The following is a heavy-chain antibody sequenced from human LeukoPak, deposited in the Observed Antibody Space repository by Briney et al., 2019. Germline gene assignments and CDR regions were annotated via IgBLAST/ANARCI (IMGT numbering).Heavy chain of an antibody. Sequence: ASVKVSCKASGYTFTSYYMHWVRQAPGQGLEWMGIINPSGGSTSYAQKFQGRVTMTRDTSTSTVYMELSSLRSEDTAVYYCARGPRITMIVDVPPYYFDYWGQGTLVTVSS. CDR2: INPSGGST. D-gene: IGHD3-22*01. J-gene: IGHJ4*02. CDR1: GYTFTSYY. V-gene: IGHV1-46*01. CDR3: ARGPRITMIVDVPPYYFDY.